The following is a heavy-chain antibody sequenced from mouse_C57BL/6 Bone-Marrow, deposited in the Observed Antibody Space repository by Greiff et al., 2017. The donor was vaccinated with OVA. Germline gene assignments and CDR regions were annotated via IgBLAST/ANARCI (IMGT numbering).Heavy chain of an antibody. Sequence: VQLQQSGPELVKPGASVKISCKASGYAFSSSWMNWVKQRPGKGLEWIGRIYPGDGDTNYNGKFKGKATLTADKSSSTAYMQLSSLTSEDSAVYFCARRRRYDYPYWYFDVWGTGTTVTVSS. D-gene: IGHD2-4*01. CDR1: GYAFSSSW. CDR2: IYPGDGDT. J-gene: IGHJ1*03. CDR3: ARRRRYDYPYWYFDV. V-gene: IGHV1-82*01.